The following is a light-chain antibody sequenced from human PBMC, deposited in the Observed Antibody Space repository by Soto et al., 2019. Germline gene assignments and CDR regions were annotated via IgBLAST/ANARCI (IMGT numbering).Light chain of an antibody. CDR3: LQHADYPFT. CDR2: SAS. V-gene: IGKV1-17*01. CDR1: RDIRHA. J-gene: IGKJ2*01. Sequence: DIQMTQSPSSLSASVGDRVTITCRASRDIRHALGWYQQKPGKVPKRLIYSASSLQNGVPSRFSGSGSETVFTLTISSLQPDDFATYFCLQHADYPFTFGQGTRLEI.